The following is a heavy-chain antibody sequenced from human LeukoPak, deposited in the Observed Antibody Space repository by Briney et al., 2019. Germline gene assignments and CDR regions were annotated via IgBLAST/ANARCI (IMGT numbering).Heavy chain of an antibody. CDR1: GFTFSIYA. Sequence: GGSLRLSCAASGFTFSIYAMSWVRQVPGKGLNWVSSITSTGDSTYYADSVRGRFTISRDNSENTLYLQMNSLRAEDTAVYYCANGNRCTSPNCLGYYYFYMDVWGKGTTVTVSS. CDR3: ANGNRCTSPNCLGYYYFYMDV. J-gene: IGHJ6*03. CDR2: ITSTGDST. D-gene: IGHD2-8*01. V-gene: IGHV3-23*01.